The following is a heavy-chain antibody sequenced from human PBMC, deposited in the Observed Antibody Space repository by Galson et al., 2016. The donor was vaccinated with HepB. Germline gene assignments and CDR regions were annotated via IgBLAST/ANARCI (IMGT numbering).Heavy chain of an antibody. J-gene: IGHJ6*02. CDR2: SRSKVYGGTT. CDR3: STQAGYSSSWYLDGVDV. V-gene: IGHV3-49*03. Sequence: SLRLSCAASGFSSGNYALSWFRQAPGKGLEWVSLSRSKVYGGTTEYAASVRGRFTISRDDSKNIAYLQMNSLKTEDTAVYFCSTQAGYSSSWYLDGVDVWGQGTTVTVSS. D-gene: IGHD6-13*01. CDR1: GFSSGNYA.